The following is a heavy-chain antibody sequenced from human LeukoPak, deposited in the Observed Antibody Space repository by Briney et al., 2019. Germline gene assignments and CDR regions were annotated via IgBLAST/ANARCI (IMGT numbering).Heavy chain of an antibody. Sequence: GGSLRPSCAASGFTFSSYAISGVRQAPGKGLDWVSSISGSGGSTYYADPVKGRCTISRDNSKHTLYLQMNSLRAEDTAVYYCARSAVTTVTTNYFDYWGQGTLVTVSS. CDR3: ARSAVTTVTTNYFDY. CDR2: ISGSGGST. CDR1: GFTFSSYA. J-gene: IGHJ4*02. V-gene: IGHV3-23*01. D-gene: IGHD4-17*01.